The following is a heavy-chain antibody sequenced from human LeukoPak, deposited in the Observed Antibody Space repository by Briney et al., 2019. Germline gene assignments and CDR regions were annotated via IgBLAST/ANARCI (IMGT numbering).Heavy chain of an antibody. V-gene: IGHV3-21*01. J-gene: IGHJ4*02. CDR3: ARDSAVAAPEPLDY. Sequence: SGGSLRLSCGISGFTFSSYSMNWVRQAPGKGLEWVSSISSSSSYIYYADSVKGRFTISRDNAKNSLYLQMNSLRAEDTAVYYCARDSAVAAPEPLDYWGQGTLVTVSS. D-gene: IGHD6-19*01. CDR2: ISSSSSYI. CDR1: GFTFSSYS.